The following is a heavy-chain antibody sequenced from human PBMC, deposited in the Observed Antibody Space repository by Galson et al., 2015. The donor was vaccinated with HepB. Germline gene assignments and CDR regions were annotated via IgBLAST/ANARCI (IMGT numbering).Heavy chain of an antibody. CDR1: GFTFSSYA. J-gene: IGHJ5*02. CDR3: AKGAGGYLNWFDP. V-gene: IGHV3-23*01. D-gene: IGHD3-16*01. CDR2: ISASGGST. Sequence: SLRLSCAASGFTFSSYAMTWVRQAPGKGLEWVSHISASGGSTYYADSVKGRFTISRDNSKNTLYLQMNSLRAEDTAVYYCAKGAGGYLNWFDPWGQGTLVTVSS.